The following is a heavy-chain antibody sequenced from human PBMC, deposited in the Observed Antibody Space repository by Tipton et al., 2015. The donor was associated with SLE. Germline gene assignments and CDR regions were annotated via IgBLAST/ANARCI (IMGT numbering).Heavy chain of an antibody. CDR2: IYTSGST. V-gene: IGHV4-61*02. CDR3: ARQQLGPQSFAEYFQH. J-gene: IGHJ1*01. D-gene: IGHD6-13*01. CDR1: GASISTSGYC. Sequence: TLSLTCTVSGASISTSGYCWSWIRQPAGKGLEWIGRIYTSGSTNYNPSLKSRVTISIDTSKNQFSRKLSSVTAADTAVYYCARQQLGPQSFAEYFQHWGQGTLVSVSS.